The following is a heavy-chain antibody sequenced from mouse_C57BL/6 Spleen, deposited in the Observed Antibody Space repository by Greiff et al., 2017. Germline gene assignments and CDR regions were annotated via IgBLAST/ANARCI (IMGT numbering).Heavy chain of an antibody. CDR3: ASDGNYWYFDV. J-gene: IGHJ1*03. Sequence: EVQLQESGPGLVKPSQSQSLTCSVTGYSITSGYYWNWIRQFPGNKLEWMGYISYDGSNNYNPSLKNRISITRDTSKNQFFLKLNSVTTEDTATYYCASDGNYWYFDVWGTGTTVTVSS. CDR1: GYSITSGYY. CDR2: ISYDGSN. V-gene: IGHV3-6*01. D-gene: IGHD2-1*01.